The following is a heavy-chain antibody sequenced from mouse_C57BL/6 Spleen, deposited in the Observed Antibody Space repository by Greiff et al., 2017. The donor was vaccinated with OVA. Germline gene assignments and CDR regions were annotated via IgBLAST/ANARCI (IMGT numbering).Heavy chain of an antibody. CDR2: ISSGGSYT. V-gene: IGHV5-6*01. CDR3: AREDLNDYVLYAMDY. D-gene: IGHD2-4*01. Sequence: EVQLVESGGDLVKPGGSLKLSCAASGFTFSSYGMSWVRQTPDKRLEWVATISSGGSYTYYPDSVKGRFTISRDNAKNTLYLQMSSLKSEDTAMYYCAREDLNDYVLYAMDYWGQGTSVTVSS. CDR1: GFTFSSYG. J-gene: IGHJ4*01.